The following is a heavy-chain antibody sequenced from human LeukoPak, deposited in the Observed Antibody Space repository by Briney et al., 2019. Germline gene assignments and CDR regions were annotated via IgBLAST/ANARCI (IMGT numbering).Heavy chain of an antibody. CDR2: IKQDGSET. CDR1: GLTFSNFW. D-gene: IGHD2-15*01. V-gene: IGHV3-7*01. J-gene: IGHJ4*02. CDR3: VGCSGGTCSDFDY. Sequence: GGSLRLSCVASGLTFSNFWMTWLRQAPGKGLEWVANIKQDGSETYYLDSVKGRFTISRDNAKNSVYLQMNSLRAEDTAVYYCVGCSGGTCSDFDYWGRGTLVTVSS.